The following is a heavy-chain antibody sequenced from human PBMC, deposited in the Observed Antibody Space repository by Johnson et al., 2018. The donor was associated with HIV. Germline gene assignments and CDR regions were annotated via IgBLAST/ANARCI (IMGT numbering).Heavy chain of an antibody. CDR3: ARDPAAAALRAFDI. CDR2: IKQDGSEK. V-gene: IGHV3-7*01. Sequence: VQLVESGGGVVQPGRSLRLSCAASGFTFSSYWMTWVRQAPGKGLEWVANIKQDGSEKYYADSVKGRFTISRDNSKNTLYLQMNSLRAEDTAVYYCARDPAAAALRAFDIWGQGTMVTVSS. CDR1: GFTFSSYW. J-gene: IGHJ3*02. D-gene: IGHD6-13*01.